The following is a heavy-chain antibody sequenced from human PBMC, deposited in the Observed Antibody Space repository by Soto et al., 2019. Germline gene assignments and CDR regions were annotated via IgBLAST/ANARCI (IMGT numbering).Heavy chain of an antibody. J-gene: IGHJ5*02. V-gene: IGHV4-30-2*01. CDR3: ARGRVTTAWFDP. CDR1: GDSISSGAYS. Sequence: QLQLQESGSGLVKPSQTLSLTCAVSGDSISSGAYSWSWIRQPPGKGLEWVGYTHHRGSSYYKPSLQSRVTISLDRSKNQFSLTLTSVTAADPAVYYCARGRVTTAWFDPWGQGTLVTVSS. CDR2: THHRGSS. D-gene: IGHD4-17*01.